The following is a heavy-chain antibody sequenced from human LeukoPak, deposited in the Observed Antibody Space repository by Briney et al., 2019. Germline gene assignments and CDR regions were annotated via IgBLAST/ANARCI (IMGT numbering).Heavy chain of an antibody. D-gene: IGHD3-22*01. J-gene: IGHJ5*02. V-gene: IGHV4-39*01. CDR3: ARNPSDYYDSSGYYDWFDP. CDR2: IYYSGST. Sequence: PSETLSLTCTVSGGSISSSSYYWGWIRQPPGKGLEWIGSIYYSGSTYYNPSLKSRVTISVDTSKNQFSLKLSSVTAADTAVYYCARNPSDYYDSSGYYDWFDPWGQGTLVTVSS. CDR1: GGSISSSSYY.